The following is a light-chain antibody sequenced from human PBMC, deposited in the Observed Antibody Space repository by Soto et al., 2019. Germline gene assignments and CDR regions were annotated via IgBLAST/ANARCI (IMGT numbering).Light chain of an antibody. J-gene: IGLJ3*02. V-gene: IGLV2-14*01. CDR1: SSDVGGYNY. Sequence: QSALTQPASVSGSPGQSITISCIGTSSDVGGYNYVSWYQQHPGKAPKLMIYEVSNRPSGVSNRFSGSKSGNTASLTISGLQAEDEADCYCNSYTKSSTLNWVFGGGTKLTVL. CDR2: EVS. CDR3: NSYTKSSTLNWV.